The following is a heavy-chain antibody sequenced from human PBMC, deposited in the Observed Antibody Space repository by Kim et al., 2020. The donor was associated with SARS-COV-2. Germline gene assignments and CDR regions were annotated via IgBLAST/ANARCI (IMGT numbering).Heavy chain of an antibody. D-gene: IGHD1-1*01. CDR2: IYHSGST. CDR1: GYSISSGYY. CDR3: ARVPNPPPWKGYFDY. Sequence: SETLSLTCTVSGYSISSGYYWGWIRQPPGKGLEWIGSIYHSGSTYYNPSLKSRVTISVDTSKNQFSLKLSSVTAADTAVYYCARVPNPPPWKGYFDYWGQGTLVTVSS. J-gene: IGHJ4*02. V-gene: IGHV4-38-2*02.